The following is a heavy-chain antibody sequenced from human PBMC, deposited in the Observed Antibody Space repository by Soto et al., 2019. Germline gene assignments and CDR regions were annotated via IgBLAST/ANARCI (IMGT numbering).Heavy chain of an antibody. CDR1: GGTFSSYT. V-gene: IGHV1-69*02. CDR3: ARARIVRATLIDY. D-gene: IGHD1-26*01. CDR2: IIPILGIA. J-gene: IGHJ4*02. Sequence: SVKVSCKASGGTFSSYTISWVRQAPGQGLEWMGRIIPILGIANYAQKFQGRVTITADKSTSTAYMELSSLRSEDTAVYYCARARIVRATLIDYWGQGTLVTVSS.